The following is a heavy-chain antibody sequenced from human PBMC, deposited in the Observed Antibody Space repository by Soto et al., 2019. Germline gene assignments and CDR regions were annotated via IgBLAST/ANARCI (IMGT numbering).Heavy chain of an antibody. CDR2: ISYDGNNK. V-gene: IGHV3-30-3*01. CDR1: GFTFTGYA. CDR3: AREXWEHTPRGVYYYYGMDV. D-gene: IGHD1-26*01. J-gene: IGHJ6*01. Sequence: GGSLRLSCAASGFTFTGYAMHWVRQPPGKGLEWVAVISYDGNNKKYADSVKGRLTTSRDNSKNTVHLLINSLRPEDTAVYYCAREXWEHTPRGVYYYYGMDVWGQGTTVTVSS.